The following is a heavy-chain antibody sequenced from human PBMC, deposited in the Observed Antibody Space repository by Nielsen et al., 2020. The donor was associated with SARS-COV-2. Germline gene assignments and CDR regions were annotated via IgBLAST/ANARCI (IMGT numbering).Heavy chain of an antibody. CDR3: ARVSSMWLTYMDV. J-gene: IGHJ6*02. V-gene: IGHV3-7*01. CDR1: RFTFSNYW. Sequence: GESPKTPFAASRFTFSNYWMNWLRQAPGKGLKWVANIEEDGSEKFYLDSVKGRFTISRDNAKNSLYLQMNSLRVEDTAVYYCARVSSMWLTYMDVWGQGTTVTVSS. D-gene: IGHD6-19*01. CDR2: IEEDGSEK.